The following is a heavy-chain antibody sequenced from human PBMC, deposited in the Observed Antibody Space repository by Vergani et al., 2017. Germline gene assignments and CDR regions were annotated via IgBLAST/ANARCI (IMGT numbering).Heavy chain of an antibody. CDR2: ISPGADTT. D-gene: IGHD3-3*01. CDR1: GYTFTSHY. CDR3: TRDLEWI. V-gene: IGHV1-46*03. Sequence: QVQLVQSGAEMKKPGASVTLSCKASGYTFTSHYIHWVRQAPGQGLEWMGFISPGADTTNYAANFQGRITITRDTSTSTVYMELSSLKSQDTAIYYCTRDLEWIWGQGTLVTVSS. J-gene: IGHJ4*02.